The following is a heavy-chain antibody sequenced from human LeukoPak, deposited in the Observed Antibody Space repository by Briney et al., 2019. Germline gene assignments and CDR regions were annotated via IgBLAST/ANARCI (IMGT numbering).Heavy chain of an antibody. V-gene: IGHV4-59*08. Sequence: SETLSHTCTVSGGSISSYYWSWIRQPPGKGLEWIGYIYYSGSTNYNPSLKSRVTISVDTSKNQFSLKLSSVTAADTAVYYCARSMTTDAFDIWGQGTMVTVSS. J-gene: IGHJ3*02. CDR1: GGSISSYY. CDR2: IYYSGST. D-gene: IGHD1-14*01. CDR3: ARSMTTDAFDI.